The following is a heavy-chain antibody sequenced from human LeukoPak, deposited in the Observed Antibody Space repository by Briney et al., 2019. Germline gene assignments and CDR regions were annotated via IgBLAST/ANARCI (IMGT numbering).Heavy chain of an antibody. CDR2: ISSGTNSR. CDR1: GFTFSSYE. D-gene: IGHD3-22*01. V-gene: IGHV3-48*02. J-gene: IGHJ4*02. Sequence: PGGSLRLSCAASGFTFSSYEMNWVRQAPGKGLEWVSYISSGTNSRYYADSVRGRFTISRDNAKHSLYLQMNSLRDEDTAVYYCARESYDSSGYSVPFDYWGQGTLVTVSS. CDR3: ARESYDSSGYSVPFDY.